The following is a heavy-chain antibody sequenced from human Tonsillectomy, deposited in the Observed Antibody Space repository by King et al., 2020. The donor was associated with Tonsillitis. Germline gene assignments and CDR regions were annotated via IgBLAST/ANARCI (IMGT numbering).Heavy chain of an antibody. J-gene: IGHJ6*02. CDR3: ARAISSSFTYGMDV. V-gene: IGHV4-30-2*01. D-gene: IGHD6-6*01. CDR1: GGSINSGGYS. CDR2: IYHSGST. Sequence: LQLQESGSGLVKPSQTLSLTCAVSGGSINSGGYSWSWIRQPPGKGLEWIGYIYHSGSTYYNPSLKSRVTISVDRSKNQFSLKLSSVTAADTAVYYCARAISSSFTYGMDVWGQGTPVTVSS.